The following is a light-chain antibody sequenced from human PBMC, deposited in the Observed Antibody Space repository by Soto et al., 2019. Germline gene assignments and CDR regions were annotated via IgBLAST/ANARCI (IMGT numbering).Light chain of an antibody. CDR1: QSVTTT. CDR3: QQYKDWPTT. J-gene: IGKJ1*01. CDR2: YAS. V-gene: IGKV3-15*01. Sequence: EIVMTQSPATLSVSPGERATLSCRASQSVTTTVAWYQQKSGQAPRLLIYYASTRATGVPARFSGGGSGTDFTLTITGLQSEDFGVYYCQQYKDWPTTFGQGTKVDIK.